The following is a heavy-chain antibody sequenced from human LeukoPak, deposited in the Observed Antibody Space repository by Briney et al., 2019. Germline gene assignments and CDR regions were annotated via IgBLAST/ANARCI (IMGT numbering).Heavy chain of an antibody. CDR1: QFSFSSYS. CDR2: IYSGGST. D-gene: IGHD4-23*01. J-gene: IGHJ4*02. V-gene: IGHV3-53*01. Sequence: PGGSLRLSCAASQFSFSSYSFNWVRQAPGKGLEWVSVIYSGGSTYYADSVKGRFTISRDNSKNTLYLQMNSLRAEDTAVYYCARDRGYGGNSNAFDYWGQGTLVTVSS. CDR3: ARDRGYGGNSNAFDY.